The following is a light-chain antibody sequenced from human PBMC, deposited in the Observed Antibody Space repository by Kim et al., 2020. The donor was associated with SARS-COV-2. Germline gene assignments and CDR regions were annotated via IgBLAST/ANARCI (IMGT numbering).Light chain of an antibody. Sequence: DIQMTQSPSTLSASVGDRVTITCRASQSINRWLAWYQQRPGKAPKLLIYKASTLEIGVPSKFSGSGSETDFTLTISSLQPDDFATYYSQQFHSSPWTFGKGTQVDLK. J-gene: IGKJ1*01. V-gene: IGKV1-5*03. CDR3: QQFHSSPWT. CDR2: KAS. CDR1: QSINRW.